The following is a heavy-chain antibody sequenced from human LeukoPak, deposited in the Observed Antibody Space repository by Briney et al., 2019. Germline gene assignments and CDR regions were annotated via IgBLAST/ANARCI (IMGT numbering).Heavy chain of an antibody. Sequence: GGSLRLSCAASGFTFSSYAMSWVRQAPGKGLEWVSAISGSGGSTYYADSVKGRFTTSRDNSKNTLYLQMNSLRAEDTAVYYCAKGSGSRGAFDYWGQGTLVTVSS. CDR1: GFTFSSYA. CDR2: ISGSGGST. D-gene: IGHD6-13*01. J-gene: IGHJ4*02. V-gene: IGHV3-23*01. CDR3: AKGSGSRGAFDY.